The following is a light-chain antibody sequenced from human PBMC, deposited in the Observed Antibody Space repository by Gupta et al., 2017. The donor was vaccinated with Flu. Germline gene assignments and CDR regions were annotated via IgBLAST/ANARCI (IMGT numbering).Light chain of an antibody. CDR2: SNN. Sequence: QSVLHQPRSASGSPWQRVTISCAGRSSKIGLNTVNWYQQLPGTYPKLLIYSNNQRPSGVPDRFSGSKSGTSASLAISGRQSEDEADYYCAAGDDSLNGHVFGTGTKVTVL. CDR3: AAGDDSLNGHV. CDR1: SSKIGLNT. V-gene: IGLV1-44*01. J-gene: IGLJ1*01.